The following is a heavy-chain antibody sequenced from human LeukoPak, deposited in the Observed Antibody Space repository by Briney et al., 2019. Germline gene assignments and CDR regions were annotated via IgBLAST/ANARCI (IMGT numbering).Heavy chain of an antibody. V-gene: IGHV1-18*01. Sequence: ASVKVSCKASGYIFTSYGISWVRQAPGQGLEWVGWISAHNDNTNYAQKFQGRVTMTTDTFTSTVFLELRSLRSDDTAVYYCARDTARYSSDTSGYYGFDYWGQGTLVTVSS. CDR2: ISAHNDNT. J-gene: IGHJ4*02. D-gene: IGHD3-22*01. CDR1: GYIFTSYG. CDR3: ARDTARYSSDTSGYYGFDY.